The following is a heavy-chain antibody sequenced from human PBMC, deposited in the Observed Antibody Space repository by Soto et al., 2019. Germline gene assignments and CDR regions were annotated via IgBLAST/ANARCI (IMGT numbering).Heavy chain of an antibody. CDR3: ARATVIAAAGPFDY. V-gene: IGHV4-4*07. D-gene: IGHD6-13*01. J-gene: IGHJ4*02. CDR2: VFSSVSA. CDR1: GVSVRSYT. Sequence: PSETLSLTCIVSGVSVRSYTWSWVRQPANKGLEWIGRVFSSVSATYNPSLKSRVSISMDTPENRISLKLDSVTAADAGVYYCARATVIAAAGPFDYWGQGTLVTVSS.